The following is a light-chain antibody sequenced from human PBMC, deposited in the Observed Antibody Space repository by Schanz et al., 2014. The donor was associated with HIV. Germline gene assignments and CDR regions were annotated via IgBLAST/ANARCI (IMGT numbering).Light chain of an antibody. CDR3: SSYAGSNNLV. V-gene: IGLV2-14*01. CDR2: DVS. CDR1: SSDVGGYNH. J-gene: IGLJ3*02. Sequence: QSALTQPASVSGSPGQSITISCTGTSSDVGGYNHVCWYQQHPGKAPKLMIYDVSNRPSGVSNRFSGSKSGNTASLTISGLQAEDEADYYCSSYAGSNNLVFGGGTKLTV.